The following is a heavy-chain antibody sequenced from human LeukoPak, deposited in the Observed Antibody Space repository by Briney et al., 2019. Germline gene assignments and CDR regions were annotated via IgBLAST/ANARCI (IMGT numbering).Heavy chain of an antibody. D-gene: IGHD2-2*01. J-gene: IGHJ4*02. Sequence: GGSLRLSCAASGFTFSNYGMHWVRQAPGKGLEWVAVISYNARHEYYRDSVKGRFSISRDNSKNTVSLQMDSLTIEDTAVYYCVRGGSPPTSTWSLDEWGQGTLVSVSS. CDR1: GFTFSNYG. CDR2: ISYNARHE. V-gene: IGHV3-30*03. CDR3: VRGGSPPTSTWSLDE.